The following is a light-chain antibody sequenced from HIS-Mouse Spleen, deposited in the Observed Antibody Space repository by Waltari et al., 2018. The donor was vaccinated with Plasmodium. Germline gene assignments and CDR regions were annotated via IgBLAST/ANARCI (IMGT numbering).Light chain of an antibody. J-gene: IGKJ2*01. CDR3: QQYNNWPPYT. CDR2: GAS. CDR1: QSVSSN. Sequence: ELVMTQSPATLSVSPGDSATLSCRASQSVSSNLAWYQQKPGQAPRLLIYGASTRATGIPARFSGSGSGTEFTLTISSMQSEDFAVYYCQQYNNWPPYTFGQGTKLEIK. V-gene: IGKV3-15*01.